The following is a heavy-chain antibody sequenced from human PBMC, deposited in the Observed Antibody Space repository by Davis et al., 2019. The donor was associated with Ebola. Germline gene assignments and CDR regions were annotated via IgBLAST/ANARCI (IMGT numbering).Heavy chain of an antibody. Sequence: ASVKVSCKASGYRFTSYYMHWVRQAPGQGLEWMGIINPITGGKRYAQNFQVRVNMTRDTSTSTVYMELSSLRSEDTAVYYCAREGGRYYDSSGYVFDIWGQGTMVKVSS. CDR2: INPITGGK. D-gene: IGHD3-22*01. CDR1: GYRFTSYY. V-gene: IGHV1-46*01. J-gene: IGHJ3*02. CDR3: AREGGRYYDSSGYVFDI.